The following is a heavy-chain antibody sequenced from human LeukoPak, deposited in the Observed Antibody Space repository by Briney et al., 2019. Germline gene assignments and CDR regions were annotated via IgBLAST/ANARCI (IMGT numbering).Heavy chain of an antibody. D-gene: IGHD5-18*01. CDR2: IYYSGST. CDR1: SESFSGYF. Sequence: SETLSLTCAIYSESFSGYFWSWIRQPPGKGLEWIGSIYYSGSTYYNPSLKSRVTISVDTSKNQFSLKLSSVTAADTAVYYCASYLREGYSYGYNWFDPWGQGTLVTVSS. J-gene: IGHJ5*02. V-gene: IGHV4-34*01. CDR3: ASYLREGYSYGYNWFDP.